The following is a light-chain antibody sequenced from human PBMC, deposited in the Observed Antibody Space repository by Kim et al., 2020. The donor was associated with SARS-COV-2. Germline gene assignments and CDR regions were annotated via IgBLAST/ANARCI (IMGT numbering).Light chain of an antibody. J-gene: IGKJ2*03. CDR2: GAS. Sequence: VSTGESATPSCRASQSVNSHLAWYQQKPGQAPRLLIYGASSRATGIPARFSGSGSGTEFTLTITSLQSEDSAVYYCQQYDEWPPYSFGQGTKLEI. V-gene: IGKV3-15*01. CDR1: QSVNSH. CDR3: QQYDEWPPYS.